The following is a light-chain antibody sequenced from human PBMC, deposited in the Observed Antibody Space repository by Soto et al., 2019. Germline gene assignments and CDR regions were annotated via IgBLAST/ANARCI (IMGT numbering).Light chain of an antibody. CDR1: QSISSY. CDR3: QQSYSTPRT. J-gene: IGKJ1*01. Sequence: DIQMTQSPSSLSASVGDRVTITCRASQSISSYLNWYQQKPGKAPKLLIYAASSLQSGVPSRFSGSGSGKDFTLTISSLQPEDFATYYCQQSYSTPRTFGQRTKVEIK. V-gene: IGKV1-39*01. CDR2: AAS.